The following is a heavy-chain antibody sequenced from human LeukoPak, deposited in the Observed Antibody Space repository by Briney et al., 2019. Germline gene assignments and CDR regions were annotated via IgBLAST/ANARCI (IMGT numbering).Heavy chain of an antibody. J-gene: IGHJ3*02. V-gene: IGHV4-34*01. D-gene: IGHD5-18*01. CDR3: ARAYTHGIQLWSYALDAFDI. Sequence: PSETLSLTCAVYGGSFSGYYWSWIRQPPGKGLEWIGEINHSGSTNYNPSLKSRVTISVDTSKNQFSLKLSSVTAADTAVYYCARAYTHGIQLWSYALDAFDIWGQGTMVTVSS. CDR2: INHSGST. CDR1: GGSFSGYY.